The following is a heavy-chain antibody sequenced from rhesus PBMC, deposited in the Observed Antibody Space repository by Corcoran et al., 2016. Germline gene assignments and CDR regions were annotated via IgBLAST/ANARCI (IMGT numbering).Heavy chain of an antibody. CDR2: IYGGSGST. Sequence: QVQLQESGPGVVKPSETLSLTCAVPGGSISGYYLWSWIRQPPGKGLDWIGYIYGGSGSTSYNPSLKSRVIISIDTSKNQFSLKLSSVTAADTAVYYCARTRGIAAARSFGTHDAFDFWGQGLRVTVSS. D-gene: IGHD6-25*01. CDR1: GGSISGYYL. V-gene: IGHV4-143*01. J-gene: IGHJ3*01. CDR3: ARTRGIAAARSFGTHDAFDF.